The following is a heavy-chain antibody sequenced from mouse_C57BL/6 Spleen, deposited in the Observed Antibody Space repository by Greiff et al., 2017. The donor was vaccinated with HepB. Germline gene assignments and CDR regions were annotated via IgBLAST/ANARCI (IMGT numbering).Heavy chain of an antibody. CDR2: INPYNGDT. J-gene: IGHJ2*01. CDR3: ARRAYDGYGFDY. V-gene: IGHV1-20*01. Sequence: DVQLQESGPELVKPGDSVKISCKASGYSFTGYFMNWVMQSHGKSLEWIGRINPYNGDTFYNQKFKGKATLTVDKSSSTAHMELRSLTSEDSAVYYCARRAYDGYGFDYWGQGTTLTVSS. D-gene: IGHD2-3*01. CDR1: GYSFTGYF.